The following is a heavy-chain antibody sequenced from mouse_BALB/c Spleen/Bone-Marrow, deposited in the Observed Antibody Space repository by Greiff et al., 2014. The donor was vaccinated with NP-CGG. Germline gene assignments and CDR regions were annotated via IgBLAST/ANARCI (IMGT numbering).Heavy chain of an antibody. J-gene: IGHJ3*01. V-gene: IGHV1-61*01. Sequence: QVQLQQSGAELVRPGASVKLPCKASGYSFTSYWMNWVKQRPGQGLEWIGMIHPSGSETRLNQNFKDKATLTVDKSSSTAYMQLSSPTSEDSAVYYCARSRGEGYWGQGTLVTVSA. CDR3: ARSRGEGY. CDR1: GYSFTSYW. CDR2: IHPSGSET.